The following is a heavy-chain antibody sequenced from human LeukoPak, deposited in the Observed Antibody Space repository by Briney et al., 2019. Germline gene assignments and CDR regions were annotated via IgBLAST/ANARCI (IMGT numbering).Heavy chain of an antibody. V-gene: IGHV3-64*01. CDR2: ISNNGGST. CDR1: GFTFSSYA. J-gene: IGHJ4*02. D-gene: IGHD2-15*01. CDR3: ARGDLMVVAATLNY. Sequence: PGGSLRLSCAASGFTFSSYAMHWVRQAPGKGLEYVSGISNNGGSTFYANSVKGRFTISRDNSQNTLYLQMGSLRPEDMAVYYCARGDLMVVAATLNYWGQGTLVTVSS.